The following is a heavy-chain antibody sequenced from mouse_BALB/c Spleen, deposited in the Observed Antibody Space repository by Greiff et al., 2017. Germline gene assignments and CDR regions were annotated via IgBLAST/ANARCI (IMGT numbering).Heavy chain of an antibody. J-gene: IGHJ3*01. V-gene: IGHV3-2*02. CDR3: ARKGSYDYDGAWFAY. CDR2: ISYSGST. CDR1: GYSITSDYA. Sequence: EVQLQESGPGLVKPSQSLSLTCTVTGYSITSDYAWNWIRQFPGNKLEWMGYISYSGSTSYNPSLKSRISITRDTSKNQFFLQLNSVTTEDTATYYCARKGSYDYDGAWFAYWGQGTLVTVSA. D-gene: IGHD2-4*01.